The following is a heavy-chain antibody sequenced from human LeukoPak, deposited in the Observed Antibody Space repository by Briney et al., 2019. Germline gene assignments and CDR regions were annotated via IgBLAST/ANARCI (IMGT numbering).Heavy chain of an antibody. CDR3: AKDNVAAAGRYFDY. CDR1: GFTFSSYG. D-gene: IGHD6-13*01. CDR2: ISYGGSNK. V-gene: IGHV3-30*18. J-gene: IGHJ4*02. Sequence: PGGSLRLSCAASGFTFSSYGMHWVRQAPGKGLEWVALISYGGSNKYFADSVKGRFTISRDNSKNTLYLQMHSLRAEDTAVYYCAKDNVAAAGRYFDYWGQGTLVTVSS.